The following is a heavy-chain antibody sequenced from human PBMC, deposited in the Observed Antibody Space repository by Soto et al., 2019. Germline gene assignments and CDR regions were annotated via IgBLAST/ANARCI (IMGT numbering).Heavy chain of an antibody. CDR3: ARSGGMSYCSGGCCPNWFDP. CDR2: IIPIFGTA. J-gene: IGHJ5*02. Sequence: QVQLVQSGAEVKKPGSSVKVSCKASGGTFSSYAISWVRQAPGQGLEWMGGIIPIFGTANYAQKFQGRVTITADEATSRAYMELSSLRSEDTAVYYCARSGGMSYCSGGCCPNWFDPWGQGTLVTVSS. V-gene: IGHV1-69*12. CDR1: GGTFSSYA. D-gene: IGHD2-15*01.